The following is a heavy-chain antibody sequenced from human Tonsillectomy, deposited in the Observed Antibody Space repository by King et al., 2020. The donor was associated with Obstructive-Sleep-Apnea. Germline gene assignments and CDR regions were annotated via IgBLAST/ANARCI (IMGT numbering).Heavy chain of an antibody. Sequence: VQLVESGGGLVQPGGSLRLSCAASGFTFSSDASNWVRQAPGKWLEWVSYISCSTSTIYYADSVKGRFTISRDNAKNSLYLQMNSLRAEDTAIYYCARDWCDILTSYCPYYFDYWGQGTLVTVSS. V-gene: IGHV3-48*04. J-gene: IGHJ4*02. D-gene: IGHD3-9*01. CDR3: ARDWCDILTSYCPYYFDY. CDR1: GFTFSSDA. CDR2: ISCSTSTI.